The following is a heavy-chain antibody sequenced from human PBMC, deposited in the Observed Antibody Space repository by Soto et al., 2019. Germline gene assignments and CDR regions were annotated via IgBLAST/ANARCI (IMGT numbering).Heavy chain of an antibody. CDR1: GFTFSSYA. D-gene: IGHD6-13*01. J-gene: IGHJ4*02. CDR2: ISGSGGST. V-gene: IGHV3-23*01. Sequence: EVQLLESGGGLVQPGGSLRLSCAASGFTFSSYAMSWVRQAPGKGLEWVSAISGSGGSTYYADSVKGRFTISRDNSKNTRYRQRNSLGAEDTAVYYCAKGRGWIAAAGTGDWGQGNLVTVSA. CDR3: AKGRGWIAAAGTGD.